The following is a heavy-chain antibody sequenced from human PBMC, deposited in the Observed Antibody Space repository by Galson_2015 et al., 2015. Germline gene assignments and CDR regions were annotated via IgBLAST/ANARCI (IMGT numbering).Heavy chain of an antibody. CDR2: IVVGSGNT. V-gene: IGHV1-58*02. J-gene: IGHJ4*02. CDR1: GYTFTSYY. D-gene: IGHD3-10*01. CDR3: AAGLVVVRGVIKGDSFDY. Sequence: SVKVSCKASGYTFTSYYMHWVRQAPGQGLEWIGWIVVGSGNTNYAQKFQERVTITRDMSTSTAYMELSSLRSEDTAVYYCAAGLVVVRGVIKGDSFDYWGQGTLVTVSS.